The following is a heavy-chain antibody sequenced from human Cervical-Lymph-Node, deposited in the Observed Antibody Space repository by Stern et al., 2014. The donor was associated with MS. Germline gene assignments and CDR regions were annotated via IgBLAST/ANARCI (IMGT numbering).Heavy chain of an antibody. CDR3: ARDSRDYFDY. CDR1: GDSLSGYY. Sequence: QVQLQESGPGLVKPSETLSLTCTVSGDSLSGYYWNWIRQPPGKGLEWIGYIYDSGSTNYNPSLKSRVTISVDTSKNQFSLRLNSVTAADTAVYYCARDSRDYFDYWGQGTLVTVSS. CDR2: IYDSGST. V-gene: IGHV4-59*01. D-gene: IGHD3-10*01. J-gene: IGHJ4*02.